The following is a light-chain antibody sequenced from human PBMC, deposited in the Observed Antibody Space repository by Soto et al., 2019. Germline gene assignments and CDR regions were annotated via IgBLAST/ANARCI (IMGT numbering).Light chain of an antibody. CDR2: EVT. V-gene: IGLV2-14*01. J-gene: IGLJ1*01. CDR3: FAFTSHSIHYV. Sequence: QSALTQPASVSGSHGQSITISCTGTISDVGGHGYVSWYQQHPGKAPKLMIYEVTYRPSGVSDRFSGSKSGNTASLSISGLQAEDEADYYCFAFTSHSIHYVVGTGTKLTFL. CDR1: ISDVGGHGY.